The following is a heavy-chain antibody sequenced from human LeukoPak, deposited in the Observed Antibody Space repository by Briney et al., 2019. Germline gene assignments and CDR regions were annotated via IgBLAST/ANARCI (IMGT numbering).Heavy chain of an antibody. J-gene: IGHJ4*02. CDR2: IYSSGST. CDR1: GGSISSYY. V-gene: IGHV4-4*07. CDR3: ARVRGRSSDYYFDY. Sequence: PSETLSLTCTVSGGSISSYYWSWIRQPAGKGLEWIGRIYSSGSTNYNPSLKSRVTMSVDTSKSQFSLKLSSVTAADTAVYYCARVRGRSSDYYFDYWGQGTLVTVSS. D-gene: IGHD6-6*01.